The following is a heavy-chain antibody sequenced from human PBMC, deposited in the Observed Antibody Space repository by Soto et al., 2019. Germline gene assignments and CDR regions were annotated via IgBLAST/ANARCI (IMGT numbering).Heavy chain of an antibody. D-gene: IGHD2-15*01. CDR3: ARDGSCVVVAATQPKYYYYYMDV. CDR2: ISSNGGST. CDR1: GFTFSSYA. Sequence: GGSLRLSCAASGFTFSSYAMHWVRQAPGKGLEYVSAISSNGGSTYYANSVKGRFTISRDNSKNTLYLQMGSLRAEDMAVYYCARDGSCVVVAATQPKYYYYYMDVWGKGTTVTVSS. V-gene: IGHV3-64*01. J-gene: IGHJ6*03.